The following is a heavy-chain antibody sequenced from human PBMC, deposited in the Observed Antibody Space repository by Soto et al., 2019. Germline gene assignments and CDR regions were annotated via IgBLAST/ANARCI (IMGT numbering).Heavy chain of an antibody. CDR2: INHSGST. D-gene: IGHD6-13*01. CDR3: ARGLPPPGIAAAGTIRWFDP. Sequence: SETLSPTCAVYGGSFSGYYWSWIRQPPGKGLEWIGEINHSGSTNYNPSLKSRVTISVDTSKNQFSLKLSSVTAADTAVYYCARGLPPPGIAAAGTIRWFDPWGQGTLVTVSS. CDR1: GGSFSGYY. V-gene: IGHV4-34*01. J-gene: IGHJ5*02.